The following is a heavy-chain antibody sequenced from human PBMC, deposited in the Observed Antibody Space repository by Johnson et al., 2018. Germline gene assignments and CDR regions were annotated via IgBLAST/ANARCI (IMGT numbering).Heavy chain of an antibody. CDR1: GFTVSSNY. V-gene: IGHV3-66*02. CDR2: IYSGGST. Sequence: EVQLVESGGGLVQPGGSLRLSCAASGFTVSSNYMSWVRQAPGKGLEWVSVIYSGGSTYYADSVKGRFTISRDNSKNTLYLQMNSRRAGDTAVYYCARGGADLAARAVYYYYYMDVWGKGTTVTVSS. D-gene: IGHD6-6*01. J-gene: IGHJ6*03. CDR3: ARGGADLAARAVYYYYYMDV.